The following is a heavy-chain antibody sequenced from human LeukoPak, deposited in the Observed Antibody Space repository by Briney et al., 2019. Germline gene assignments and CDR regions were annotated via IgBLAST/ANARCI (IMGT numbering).Heavy chain of an antibody. Sequence: SVTVSFKASGGTFISYAISWVRQAPGQGLEWMGGIIPIFGTADYAQKFQGRVTITADESTNTAYMELSSLRSEDTAVYYCARLPLRSIAVGYYGMDVWGQGTTVTVSS. CDR2: IIPIFGTA. D-gene: IGHD6-6*01. J-gene: IGHJ6*02. CDR3: ARLPLRSIAVGYYGMDV. CDR1: GGTFISYA. V-gene: IGHV1-69*13.